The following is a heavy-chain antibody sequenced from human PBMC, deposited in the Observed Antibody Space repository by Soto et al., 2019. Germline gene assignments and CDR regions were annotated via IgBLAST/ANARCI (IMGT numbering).Heavy chain of an antibody. Sequence: QVHLVQSGAEVKKSGSSVRVSCTASGGTFTNDAISWVRQAPGQGLEWLGRIIPFFGTPDYSQSFQGRLTITADESTGTAYMDLRSLRSDETAVYYCAREVVTETTLGYFDFGVREPWSPSRQ. CDR3: AREVVTETTLGYFD. J-gene: IGHJ4*02. V-gene: IGHV1-69*01. CDR1: GGTFTNDA. D-gene: IGHD3-22*01. CDR2: IIPFFGTP.